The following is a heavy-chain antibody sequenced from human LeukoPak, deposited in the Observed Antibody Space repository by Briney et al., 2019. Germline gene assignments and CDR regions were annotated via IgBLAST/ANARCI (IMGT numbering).Heavy chain of an antibody. V-gene: IGHV1-24*01. D-gene: IGHD5-12*01. CDR3: ATGDVSGYDKLFDY. CDR1: GYTLTELS. Sequence: ASVKVSCKVSGYTLTELSMHWVRQAPGKGLEWMGGFDPEDGETTYAQEFQGRVTMTEDTSTDTAYMELSSLRSEDTAVYYCATGDVSGYDKLFDYWGQGTLVTVSS. CDR2: FDPEDGET. J-gene: IGHJ4*02.